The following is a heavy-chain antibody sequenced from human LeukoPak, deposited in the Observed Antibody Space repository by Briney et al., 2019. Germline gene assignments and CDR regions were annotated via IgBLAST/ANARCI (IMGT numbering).Heavy chain of an antibody. V-gene: IGHV3-23*01. CDR1: GFTFSSYA. J-gene: IGHJ4*02. Sequence: GGSLRLSCAASGFTFSSYAMSWVRQAPGKGLERVSAISGSGGSTYYADSVKGRFTISRDNPKNTLYLQMNSLRAEDTAVYYCAKFSAAAGSFDYWGQGTLVTVSS. D-gene: IGHD6-13*01. CDR3: AKFSAAAGSFDY. CDR2: ISGSGGST.